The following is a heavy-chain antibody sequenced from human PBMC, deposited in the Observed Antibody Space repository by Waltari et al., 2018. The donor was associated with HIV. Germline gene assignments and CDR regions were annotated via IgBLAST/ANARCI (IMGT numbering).Heavy chain of an antibody. CDR1: GYAIRSGYY. Sequence: QVQLQESGPGLVRPSETLSLTCSVSGYAIRSGYYWGWLRRTPGKGLEWIGSMNQRGSTYQNPSLKTRNKMSMDLTKNRFSLNVTYVTAADTAIYYCARAQDNSGGMAFQFWGRGTLITVSS. CDR3: ARAQDNSGGMAFQF. J-gene: IGHJ1*01. D-gene: IGHD1-1*01. V-gene: IGHV4-38-2*02. CDR2: MNQRGST.